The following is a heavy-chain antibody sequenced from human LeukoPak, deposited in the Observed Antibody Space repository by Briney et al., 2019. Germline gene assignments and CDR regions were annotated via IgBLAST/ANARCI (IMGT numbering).Heavy chain of an antibody. V-gene: IGHV3-66*01. D-gene: IGHD3-3*01. Sequence: GGSLRLSCAASGFTVSSNYMSWVRQAPGKGLEWVSVIYSGGSTYYADSVKGRFTISRDNAKNSLYLQMNSLRAEDTAIYYCAKDPKHNDFWSGYSNWFDPWGQGTLVTVSS. CDR3: AKDPKHNDFWSGYSNWFDP. CDR2: IYSGGST. J-gene: IGHJ5*02. CDR1: GFTVSSNY.